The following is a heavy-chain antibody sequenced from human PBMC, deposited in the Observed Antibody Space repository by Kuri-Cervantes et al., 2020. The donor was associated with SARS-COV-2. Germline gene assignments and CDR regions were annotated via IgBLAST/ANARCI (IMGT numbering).Heavy chain of an antibody. D-gene: IGHD2-21*02. CDR2: IWYDGSNK. CDR3: ARDRGGGGDPIAYNWFDP. J-gene: IGHJ5*02. CDR1: GFTFSSYG. Sequence: GESLKISCAASGFTFSSYGMHWVRQAPGKWLEWVAVIWYDGSNKYYADSAKGRFTISRDNSKNKLYLQMNSLRAEDTAVYYCARDRGGGGDPIAYNWFDPWGQGTLVTVSS. V-gene: IGHV3-33*01.